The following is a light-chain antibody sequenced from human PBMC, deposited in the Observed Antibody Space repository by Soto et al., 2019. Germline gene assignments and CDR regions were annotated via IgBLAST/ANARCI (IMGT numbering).Light chain of an antibody. V-gene: IGKV3-20*01. J-gene: IGKJ1*01. CDR3: HQYGRSPDWDRWT. CDR2: GAY. CDR1: QSISSSN. Sequence: EIVLTQSPGTLSLSPGERATLSCRASQSISSSNLAWYQQKPGQAPRLLLYGAYNRAAGIPDRCSGSGSGTDFTLTISRMEHEDFVVYYCHQYGRSPDWDRWTFGQGTKVEVK.